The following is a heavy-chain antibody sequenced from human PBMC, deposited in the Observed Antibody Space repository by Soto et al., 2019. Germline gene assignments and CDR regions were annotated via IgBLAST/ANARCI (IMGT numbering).Heavy chain of an antibody. Sequence: QVQLVQSGADLKTPWASVRVSCKASGYTFTGYYVHWVREAPGQGLEWMGWINPETGGTSYAQKFQCRVTLSRDTSINTAYLELSRLRFDDAAVYFCARERYQVISDGMDVWGQGTTVTVSS. CDR1: GYTFTGYY. D-gene: IGHD2-2*01. J-gene: IGHJ6*02. CDR3: ARERYQVISDGMDV. CDR2: INPETGGT. V-gene: IGHV1-2*02.